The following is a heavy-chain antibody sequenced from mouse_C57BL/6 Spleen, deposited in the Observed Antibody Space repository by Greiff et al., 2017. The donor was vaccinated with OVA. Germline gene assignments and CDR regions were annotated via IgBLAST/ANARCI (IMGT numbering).Heavy chain of an antibody. CDR2: INYDGSST. V-gene: IGHV5-16*01. Sequence: EVQVVESEGGLVQPGSSMKLSCTASGFTFSDYYMAWVRQVPEKGLEWVANINYDGSSTYYLDSLKSRFIISRDNAKNILYLQMSSLKSEDTATYYCARERLQYYFDYWGQGTTLTVSS. CDR3: ARERLQYYFDY. J-gene: IGHJ2*01. CDR1: GFTFSDYY.